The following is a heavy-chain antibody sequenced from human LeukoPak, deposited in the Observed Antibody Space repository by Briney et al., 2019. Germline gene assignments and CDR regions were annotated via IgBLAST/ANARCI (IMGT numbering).Heavy chain of an antibody. CDR2: INHSGST. J-gene: IGHJ5*02. V-gene: IGHV4-39*07. CDR3: ARRTTSLGYCSGGSCSTGSNWFDP. Sequence: SETLSLTCTVSGGSISSSSYYWGWIRQPPGKGLEWIGEINHSGSTNYNPSLKSRVTISVDTSKNQFSLKLSSVTAADTAVYYCARRTTSLGYCSGGSCSTGSNWFDPWGQGTLVTVSS. CDR1: GGSISSSSYY. D-gene: IGHD2-15*01.